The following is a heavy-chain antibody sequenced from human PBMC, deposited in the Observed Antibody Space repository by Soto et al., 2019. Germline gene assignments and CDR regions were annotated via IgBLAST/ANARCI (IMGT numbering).Heavy chain of an antibody. D-gene: IGHD6-25*01. V-gene: IGHV3-48*03. Sequence: GGSLRLSCAASGFTFSSYEMNWVRQAPGKGLEWVSYISSTGSTIYYADSVKGRFTISRDNAKNSLYLQVNSLRAEDTAVYYCARKPRPAPLSFAPWGHGXLVT. J-gene: IGHJ5*02. CDR1: GFTFSSYE. CDR3: ARKPRPAPLSFAP. CDR2: ISSTGSTI.